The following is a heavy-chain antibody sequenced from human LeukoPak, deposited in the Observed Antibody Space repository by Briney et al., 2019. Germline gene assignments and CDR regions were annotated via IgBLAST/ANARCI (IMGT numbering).Heavy chain of an antibody. CDR2: IYTRWST. J-gene: IGHJ4*02. CDR3: ARTGVVVGGSYYFDY. Sequence: PSETLSLTCTVSGGSISSYYWSWIRQPPGKGLEWIGYIYTRWSTNYNPSLKSRVTISVDTSKNQFSLKLSSVTGGDTAVYFCARTGVVVGGSYYFDYWGQGTLVTVSS. D-gene: IGHD6-19*01. V-gene: IGHV4-4*09. CDR1: GGSISSYY.